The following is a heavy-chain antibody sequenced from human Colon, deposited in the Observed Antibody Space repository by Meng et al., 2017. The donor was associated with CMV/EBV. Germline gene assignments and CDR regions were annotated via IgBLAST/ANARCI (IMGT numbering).Heavy chain of an antibody. J-gene: IGHJ4*02. V-gene: IGHV3-74*01. CDR3: ASDVSIFGRGFFDH. Sequence: GGSLRLSCVVSGFTFSTYWMHWVRQAPGKGLVWVARISSDGKTTNYADSVKGRFTISRDNAKNTLYLQMNSLRADDSATYYCASDVSIFGRGFFDHWGQGSLVTVSS. CDR2: ISSDGKTT. CDR1: GFTFSTYW. D-gene: IGHD3-3*01.